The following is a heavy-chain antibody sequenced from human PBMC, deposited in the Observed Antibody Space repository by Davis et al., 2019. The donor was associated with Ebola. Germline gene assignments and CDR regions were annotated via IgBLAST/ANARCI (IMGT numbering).Heavy chain of an antibody. CDR3: ARAQFPTTSDH. CDR2: ISDYGRNT. J-gene: IGHJ4*02. Sequence: ASVKVSCKASGYTFTSYGISWVRQAPGQGPEWMGWISDYGRNTNYAQNLQGRATMTTDTSTSTAYMEVGSLRSDDTAVYYCARAQFPTTSDHWGQGTLVTVSS. CDR1: GYTFTSYG. D-gene: IGHD1-1*01. V-gene: IGHV1-18*04.